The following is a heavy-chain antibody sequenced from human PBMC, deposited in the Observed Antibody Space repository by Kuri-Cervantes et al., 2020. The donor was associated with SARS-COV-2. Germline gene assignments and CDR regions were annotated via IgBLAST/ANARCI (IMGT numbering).Heavy chain of an antibody. D-gene: IGHD3-3*01. V-gene: IGHV3-23*01. Sequence: GESLKISCAASGFIFNNFALSWVRQAPGKGLEWVSAISGSGGSTYYADSVKGRFTISRDNSKNTLYLQMNSLRAEDTAVYYCAKDPYDFWSGYYLYYFDYWGQGTLVTVSS. CDR3: AKDPYDFWSGYYLYYFDY. CDR1: GFIFNNFA. J-gene: IGHJ4*02. CDR2: ISGSGGST.